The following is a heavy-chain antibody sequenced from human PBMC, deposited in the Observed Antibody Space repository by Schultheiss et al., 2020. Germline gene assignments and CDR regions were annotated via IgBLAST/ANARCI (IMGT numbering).Heavy chain of an antibody. J-gene: IGHJ6*02. V-gene: IGHV1-8*01. D-gene: IGHD3-10*01. CDR3: ARADGSGLSYYYYGMDV. CDR2: MNPNSGNT. CDR1: GYTFTSYD. Sequence: ASVKVSCKASGYTFTSYDINWVRQATGQGLEWMGWMNPNSGNTGYAQKFQGRVTMTTDTSASTAYMELSSLRSEDTAVYYCARADGSGLSYYYYGMDVWGQGTTVTVSS.